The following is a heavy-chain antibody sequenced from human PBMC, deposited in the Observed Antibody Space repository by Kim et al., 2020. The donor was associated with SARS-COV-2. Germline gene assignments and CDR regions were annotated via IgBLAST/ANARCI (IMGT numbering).Heavy chain of an antibody. Sequence: GGSLRLSCTASGFTFSDYYMTWVRLAPGKGLEWVGLIRTNTYGGTREYAPSVKDRFTVSRDDSNSVAYLQLNSLRSEDKAVYYCFRRRRADEYMAVWGKG. CDR3: FRRRRADEYMAV. V-gene: IGHV3-49*04. J-gene: IGHJ6*03. CDR2: IRTNTYGGTR. CDR1: GFTFSDYY.